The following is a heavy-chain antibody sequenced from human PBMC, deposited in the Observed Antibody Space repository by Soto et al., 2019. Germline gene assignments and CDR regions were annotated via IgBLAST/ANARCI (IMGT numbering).Heavy chain of an antibody. V-gene: IGHV2-5*02. Sequence: QITLKESGPTLVKHTQTLTLTCSFSGFSLSTRGVGVGWIRQPPGKALEWLALIYWDDDRRYSPSLKSRLTITKDTSKNQVVLTMTNMDPVDTATYYCARSLWFGELLWGQGTLVTVSS. D-gene: IGHD3-10*01. CDR3: ARSLWFGELL. CDR2: IYWDDDR. CDR1: GFSLSTRGVG. J-gene: IGHJ4*02.